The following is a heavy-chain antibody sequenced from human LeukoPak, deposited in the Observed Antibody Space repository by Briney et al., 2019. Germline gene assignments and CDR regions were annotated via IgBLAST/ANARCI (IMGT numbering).Heavy chain of an antibody. J-gene: IGHJ1*01. CDR3: ARDSCSSGSCYG. Sequence: PGGSLRLSCAASGFTFSSYWMTWVRQAPGKGLEWVAIIKQDGSEKYYVDSVKGRFTISRDNAKNSLYLQMNSLRADDTAAYYCARDSCSSGSCYGWGQGSLVTVSS. V-gene: IGHV3-7*05. D-gene: IGHD2-15*01. CDR2: IKQDGSEK. CDR1: GFTFSSYW.